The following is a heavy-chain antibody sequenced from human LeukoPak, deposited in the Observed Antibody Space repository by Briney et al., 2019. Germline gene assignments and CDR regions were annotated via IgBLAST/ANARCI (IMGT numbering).Heavy chain of an antibody. CDR1: GYTFTGYY. J-gene: IGHJ3*02. Sequence: ASVKVSCKASGYTFTGYYMHWVRQAPGQGLEWMGWINPNSGGTNYAQKFQGRVTMTRDTSISTAYMELSRLRSDDTAVYYCAREHYDSSGSHAFDIWGQGTMVTVSS. D-gene: IGHD3-22*01. CDR2: INPNSGGT. V-gene: IGHV1-2*02. CDR3: AREHYDSSGSHAFDI.